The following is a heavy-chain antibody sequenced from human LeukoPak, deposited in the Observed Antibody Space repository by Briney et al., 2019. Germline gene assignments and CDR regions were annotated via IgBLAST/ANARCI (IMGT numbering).Heavy chain of an antibody. CDR2: ISISSHGGNT. CDR3: VKVAYGDKSEVY. D-gene: IGHD4-23*01. Sequence: GGSLRLSCSVSGFTFSSYAMYWVRQAPGKRLEYVSAISISSHGGNTYYADSVKGRFTISRDTSKSTLYLQLSSLRAEDTAVYYCVKVAYGDKSEVYWGQGALVTVSS. CDR1: GFTFSSYA. J-gene: IGHJ4*02. V-gene: IGHV3-64D*09.